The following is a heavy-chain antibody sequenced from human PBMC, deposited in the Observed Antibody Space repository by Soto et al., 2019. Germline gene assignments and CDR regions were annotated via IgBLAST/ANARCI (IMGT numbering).Heavy chain of an antibody. D-gene: IGHD3-22*01. CDR2: ISYDGSNK. CDR3: ARDPSNTSGNKLYLDY. V-gene: IGHV3-30-3*01. Sequence: SLRLSCAASGFTFSSYGMHWVRQAPGKGLEWVSFISYDGSNKFYADSVKGRLTMATDTSTSTAFMELRSLTSDDTAVYYCARDPSNTSGNKLYLDYWGQGTLVTVSS. J-gene: IGHJ4*02. CDR1: GFTFSSYG.